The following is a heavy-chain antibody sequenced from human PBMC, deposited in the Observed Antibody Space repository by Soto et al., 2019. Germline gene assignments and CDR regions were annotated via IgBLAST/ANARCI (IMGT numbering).Heavy chain of an antibody. V-gene: IGHV3-21*01. Sequence: EVQLVESGGGLVQPGGSLRLSCAASGFTFSSYTMNWVRQAPGKGLEWVSSISSTSSYIYYADSVKGRFTISRDNAKNSLYLQMNSLRAEDTAVYYCARVLYYDGSGYNFWGQGTLVTVSS. D-gene: IGHD3-22*01. J-gene: IGHJ4*02. CDR1: GFTFSSYT. CDR2: ISSTSSYI. CDR3: ARVLYYDGSGYNF.